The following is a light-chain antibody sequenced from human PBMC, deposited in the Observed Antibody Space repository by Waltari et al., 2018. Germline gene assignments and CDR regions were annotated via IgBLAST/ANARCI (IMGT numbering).Light chain of an antibody. V-gene: IGKV1-9*01. J-gene: IGKJ5*01. CDR2: HAS. CDR3: QQLNSYPIT. CDR1: QDSSSH. Sequence: DSQLTQSPSFLSAAVGDRVTITCRASQDSSSHLAWYQKNPVKAPKLLVYHASTLGSGVPSGFSGGGSGTEFTLTISSLQHEDFATSYCQQLNSYPITFGQGTRLEIK.